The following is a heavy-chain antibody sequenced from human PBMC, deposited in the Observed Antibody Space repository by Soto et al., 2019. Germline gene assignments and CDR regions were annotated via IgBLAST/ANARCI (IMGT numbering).Heavy chain of an antibody. Sequence: TLSLTCAVYGGSFSGYYWSWIRQPPGKGLEWVGEINHSGSTNYNPSLKSRVTISVDTSKNQFSLKLSSVTAADTAVYYCARVGTGGYFDYWGQGTLVTVSS. CDR2: INHSGST. J-gene: IGHJ4*02. CDR3: ARVGTGGYFDY. D-gene: IGHD1-1*01. CDR1: GGSFSGYY. V-gene: IGHV4-34*01.